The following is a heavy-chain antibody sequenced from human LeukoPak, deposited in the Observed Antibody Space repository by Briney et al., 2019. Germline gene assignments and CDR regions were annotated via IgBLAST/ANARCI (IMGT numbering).Heavy chain of an antibody. V-gene: IGHV3-23*01. CDR2: ISGSGGST. J-gene: IGHJ6*02. Sequence: GGSLRLSCAASGFTFSSYAMSWVRQAPGKGLEWVSAISGSGGSTYYADSVKGRFTISRDNSKNTLYLQMNSLGAEDTAVYYCAKGTTMIVVVITSYYYYGMDVWGQGTTVTVSS. CDR1: GFTFSSYA. CDR3: AKGTTMIVVVITSYYYYGMDV. D-gene: IGHD3-22*01.